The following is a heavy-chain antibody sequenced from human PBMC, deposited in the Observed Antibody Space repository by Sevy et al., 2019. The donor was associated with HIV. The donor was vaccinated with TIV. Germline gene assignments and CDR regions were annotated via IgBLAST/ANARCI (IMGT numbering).Heavy chain of an antibody. J-gene: IGHJ4*02. D-gene: IGHD6-13*01. CDR2: LKSDVYGGTV. CDR3: TRWKAAQSIFDY. V-gene: IGHV3-49*04. CDR1: GFTFGDYC. Sequence: GGSLRLSCTASGFTFGDYCMSWDRQAPGKGLEWVAFLKSDVYGGTVDYAASVRGRFVISRDDSKTIAYLQMNDLKTEDTGVYYCTRWKAAQSIFDYWGQGALVTVSS.